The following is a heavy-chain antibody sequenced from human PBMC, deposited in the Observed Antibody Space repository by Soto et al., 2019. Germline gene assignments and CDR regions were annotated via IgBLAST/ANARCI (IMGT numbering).Heavy chain of an antibody. CDR2: IYYSGST. CDR1: GGSISSSSYY. J-gene: IGHJ4*02. D-gene: IGHD3-22*01. Sequence: QLQLQESDPGLVKPSETLSLTCTVSGGSISSSSYYWGWIRQPPGKGLEWIGSIYYSGSTYYNPSLKSRVTISVDTSKSQFSLKLSSVTAADTAVYYCASEYYYDSSGYYHETYYFDYWGQGTLVTVSS. V-gene: IGHV4-39*01. CDR3: ASEYYYDSSGYYHETYYFDY.